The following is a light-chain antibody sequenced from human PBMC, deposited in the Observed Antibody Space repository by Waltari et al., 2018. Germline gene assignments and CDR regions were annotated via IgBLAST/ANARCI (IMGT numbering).Light chain of an antibody. Sequence: DIQMTQSPASLAASLGHRVTITCRPSQSVGTSLNWYQQKSGEPPKLLISAASGFQSGVPSRFSGSGSGTDFTLTITSLQPEDVATYYCQQSVSPPFTFGPGTKV. J-gene: IGKJ3*01. V-gene: IGKV1-39*01. CDR2: AAS. CDR3: QQSVSPPFT. CDR1: QSVGTS.